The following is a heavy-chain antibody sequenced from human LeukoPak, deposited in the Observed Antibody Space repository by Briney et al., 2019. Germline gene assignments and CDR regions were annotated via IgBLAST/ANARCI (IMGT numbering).Heavy chain of an antibody. J-gene: IGHJ6*03. Sequence: PGRSLRLSCAASGFTFDVYAMHWVRQAPGKGLEWVSGISWNSGSIGYADSVKGRFTISRDNAKNSLYLQINGLRAEDTALYYCAKDRSRRHRLLQWLVQKKRYYYYMDVWGKGTTVTISS. V-gene: IGHV3-9*01. CDR3: AKDRSRRHRLLQWLVQKKRYYYYMDV. CDR2: ISWNSGSI. CDR1: GFTFDVYA. D-gene: IGHD6-19*01.